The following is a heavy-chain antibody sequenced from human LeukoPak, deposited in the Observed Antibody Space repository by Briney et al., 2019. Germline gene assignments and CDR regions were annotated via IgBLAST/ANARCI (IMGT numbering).Heavy chain of an antibody. CDR3: AKDPGLAVLDY. CDR1: GFTFSSYG. V-gene: IGHV3-30*18. J-gene: IGHJ4*02. CDR2: ISYDGSNK. Sequence: GGSLRLSCAASGFTFSSYGMHWVRQAPGKGLEWVAVISYDGSNKYYADSVKGRFTISRDNSKNTLYLQMNSLRAEDTAVYYCAKDPGLAVLDYWGQGTLVTVSS.